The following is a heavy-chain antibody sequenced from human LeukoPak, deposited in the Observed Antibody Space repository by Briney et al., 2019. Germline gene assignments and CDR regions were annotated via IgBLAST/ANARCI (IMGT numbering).Heavy chain of an antibody. J-gene: IGHJ6*02. D-gene: IGHD2-2*01. V-gene: IGHV3-73*01. Sequence: GGSLTLSCAASGFTFSGSAMHWVRQASGEGLEWVGRIRSKANSYATAYAASVKGRFTISRDDSKNTAYLQMNSLKTEDTAVYYCTRLGVVVVPAARMDVWGQGTTVTVSS. CDR2: IRSKANSYAT. CDR3: TRLGVVVVPAARMDV. CDR1: GFTFSGSA.